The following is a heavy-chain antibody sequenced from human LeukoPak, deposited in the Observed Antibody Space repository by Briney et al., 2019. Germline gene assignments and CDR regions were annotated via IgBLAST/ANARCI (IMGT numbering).Heavy chain of an antibody. Sequence: GGSLRLFCAASGFSFSSYAMHWVRQAPGKGLEWVAVIWYDGSNKYYADSVKGRFTISRDNSKSTLYLQMNSLRAEDTAVYYCARGNGYSYGYLDYWGQGTLVTVSS. CDR3: ARGNGYSYGYLDY. D-gene: IGHD5-18*01. J-gene: IGHJ4*02. CDR1: GFSFSSYA. V-gene: IGHV3-33*01. CDR2: IWYDGSNK.